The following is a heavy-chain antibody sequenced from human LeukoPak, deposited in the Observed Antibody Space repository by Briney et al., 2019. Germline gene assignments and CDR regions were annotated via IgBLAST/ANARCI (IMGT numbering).Heavy chain of an antibody. CDR1: GFTFSDYW. J-gene: IGHJ4*02. D-gene: IGHD2-2*01. V-gene: IGHV3-7*01. CDR3: ARGCSSTSCYY. CDR2: IKQDGSAQ. Sequence: RGSLRLSCAGSGFTFSDYWMSWIRQAPGRGLEWVANIKQDGSAQNYVHSVKGRFTISRDNAKNSLYLQMNSLRAEDTAVYYCARGCSSTSCYYWGQGTLVTVSS.